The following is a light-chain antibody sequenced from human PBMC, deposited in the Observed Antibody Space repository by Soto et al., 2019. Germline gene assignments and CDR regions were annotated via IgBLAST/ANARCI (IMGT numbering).Light chain of an antibody. CDR3: QQYYTTPVT. J-gene: IGKJ1*01. CDR1: QILLHGSNS. V-gene: IGKV4-1*01. CDR2: WAS. Sequence: DIVMTKSPDSLAVSLGERATINCKSSQILLHGSNSLARYQQKPGQPPELLIYWASTRASGVPDRFSGSGSGTDFTLTICSLQAEDMAVYYCQQYYTTPVTFGQGTKVEIK.